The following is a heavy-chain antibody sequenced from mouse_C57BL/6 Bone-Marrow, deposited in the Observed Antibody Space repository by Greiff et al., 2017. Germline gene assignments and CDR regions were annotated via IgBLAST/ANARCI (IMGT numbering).Heavy chain of an antibody. V-gene: IGHV1-54*01. CDR1: GYAFTNSL. Sequence: QVQLQQSGAELVRPGTSVKVSCKASGYAFTNSLIEWVKQRPGQGLEWIGVINPGSGGTNYNEKFKGKATLTADKSSSTAYMQLSSLTSEDSAVYVCARCGVYFDYWGQGTTLTVSS. J-gene: IGHJ2*01. CDR3: ARCGVYFDY. CDR2: INPGSGGT.